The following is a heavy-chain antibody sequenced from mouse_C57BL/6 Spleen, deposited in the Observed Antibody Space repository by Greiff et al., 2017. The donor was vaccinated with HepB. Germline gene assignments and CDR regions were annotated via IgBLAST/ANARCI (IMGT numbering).Heavy chain of an antibody. CDR3: VRESYYDYDDYFDY. CDR2: IRSKSSNYAT. J-gene: IGHJ2*01. D-gene: IGHD2-4*01. Sequence: DVHLVESGGGLVQPKGSLKLSCAASGFTFNTYAMHWVRQAPGKGLEWVARIRSKSSNYATYYADSVKDRFTISRDDSQSMLYLQMNNLKTEDTAMYYCVRESYYDYDDYFDYWGQGTTLTVSS. V-gene: IGHV10-3*01. CDR1: GFTFNTYA.